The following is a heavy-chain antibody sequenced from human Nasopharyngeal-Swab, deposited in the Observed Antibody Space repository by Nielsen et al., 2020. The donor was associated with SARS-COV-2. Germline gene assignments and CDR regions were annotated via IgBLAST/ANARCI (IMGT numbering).Heavy chain of an antibody. Sequence: ASVKVSCKASGYTFTSNVLNWVRQAPGQGPEYIGWISTKTGAPTYAQAFTGRFVIPLDTSVFTTYLQISSLKADDTAVYYCARENQEYANIWIDYWGQGTQVTVSS. V-gene: IGHV7-4-1*02. CDR2: ISTKTGAP. J-gene: IGHJ4*02. D-gene: IGHD1-1*01. CDR3: ARENQEYANIWIDY. CDR1: GYTFTSNV.